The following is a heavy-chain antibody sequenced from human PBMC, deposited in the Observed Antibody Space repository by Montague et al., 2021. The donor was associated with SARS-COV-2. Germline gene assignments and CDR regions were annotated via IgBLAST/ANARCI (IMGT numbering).Heavy chain of an antibody. CDR3: AKGRRMTSQGVIVTDLEDYSVLGV. CDR2: ITGSGRTT. D-gene: IGHD3-16*02. J-gene: IGHJ6*02. V-gene: IGHV3-23*01. CDR1: DFIFGNYD. Sequence: SLRLSCAASDFIFGNYDVNWVRQAPGKGLEWVSGITGSGRTTYYAESVQGRFTLSSDNSKNTLSLQMNGLRAEDTAVYYCAKGRRMTSQGVIVTDLEDYSVLGVWGQGTTVTVSS.